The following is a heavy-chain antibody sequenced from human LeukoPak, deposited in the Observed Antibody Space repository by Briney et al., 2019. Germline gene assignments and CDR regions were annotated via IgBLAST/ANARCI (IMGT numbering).Heavy chain of an antibody. CDR3: ARGLDYYDSSGYYYYYGMEV. CDR1: GYTFTSYA. V-gene: IGHV1-3*01. CDR2: INAGNGNT. J-gene: IGHJ6*02. D-gene: IGHD3-22*01. Sequence: ASVKVSCKASGYTFTSYAMHWVRQAPGQRLEWMGWINAGNGNTKYSQKFQGRVTITRDTSASTAYMELSSLRSEDTAVYYCARGLDYYDSSGYYYYYGMEVWGQGTTVTVSS.